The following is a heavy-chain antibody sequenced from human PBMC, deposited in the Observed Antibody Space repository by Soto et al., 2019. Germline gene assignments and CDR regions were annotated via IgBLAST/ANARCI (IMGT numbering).Heavy chain of an antibody. CDR1: GGSISSSSYY. CDR3: ARHNGGRWLVLAYYFDY. V-gene: IGHV4-39*01. D-gene: IGHD6-19*01. J-gene: IGHJ4*02. Sequence: PSETLSLTCTVSGGSISSSSYYWGWIRQPPGKGLEWIGSIYYSGSTYYNPSLKSRVTISVDTSKNQFSLKLSSVTAADTAVYYCARHNGGRWLVLAYYFDYWGQGTRVAVSS. CDR2: IYYSGST.